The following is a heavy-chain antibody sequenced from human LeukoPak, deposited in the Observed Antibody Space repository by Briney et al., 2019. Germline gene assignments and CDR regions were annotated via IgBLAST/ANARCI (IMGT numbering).Heavy chain of an antibody. CDR3: AKSRSSSVSCYNY. J-gene: IGHJ4*02. CDR1: GFIFNNYA. CDR2: ISGSGDST. Sequence: GGSLRLSCAASGFIFNNYAMTWVRQAPGKGLEWVSGISGSGDSTFYADSVKGRFTISRDNSKNTLDLQMNSLRAEDTAGYYCAKSRSSSVSCYNYWGQGTLVTVSS. V-gene: IGHV3-23*01. D-gene: IGHD2-2*02.